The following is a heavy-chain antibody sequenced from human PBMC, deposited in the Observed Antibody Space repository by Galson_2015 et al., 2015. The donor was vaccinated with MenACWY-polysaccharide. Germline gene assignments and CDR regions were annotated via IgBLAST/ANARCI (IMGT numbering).Heavy chain of an antibody. CDR3: AREPDSYGSGALWNFDI. CDR2: TYYRSKRYT. Sequence: CAISGDSVSSHNAAWKWIRQSPWRGLEWLGKTYYRSKRYTDYAVSVKSRIIIKADTSKNQFSLQLNSVTPEDMAVYYCAREPDSYGSGALWNFDISGQGIMVTVSS. CDR1: GDSVSSHNAA. D-gene: IGHD3-10*01. J-gene: IGHJ3*02. V-gene: IGHV6-1*01.